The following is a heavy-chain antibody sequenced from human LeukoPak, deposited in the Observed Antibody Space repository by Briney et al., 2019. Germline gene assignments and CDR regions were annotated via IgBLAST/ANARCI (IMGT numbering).Heavy chain of an antibody. J-gene: IGHJ5*02. D-gene: IGHD6-19*01. V-gene: IGHV3-74*01. Sequence: GGSLRLSCAASGFTFSTFWMHWVRQAPGEGPVWVSRINNDGSTTNYADSVKGRFTISRDNAKNTLYLQMNSLADDDTAVYYCATAGQYRFDNWGQGTLVTVSS. CDR2: INNDGSTT. CDR1: GFTFSTFW. CDR3: ATAGQYRFDN.